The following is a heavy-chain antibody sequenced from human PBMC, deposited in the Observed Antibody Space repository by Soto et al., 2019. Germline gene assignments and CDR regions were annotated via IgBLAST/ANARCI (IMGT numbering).Heavy chain of an antibody. J-gene: IGHJ6*02. Sequence: QVQLVQSGAEVKKPGASVKVSCKASGYTFTGYYMHWVRQAPGQGPEWMGWINPNSGGTNYAQKFQGSVTMTRDTSISTAYMELSRLRSDDTAVYYCARDLYSNYARGMDVWGQGTTVTVSS. CDR1: GYTFTGYY. CDR3: ARDLYSNYARGMDV. D-gene: IGHD4-4*01. CDR2: INPNSGGT. V-gene: IGHV1-2*02.